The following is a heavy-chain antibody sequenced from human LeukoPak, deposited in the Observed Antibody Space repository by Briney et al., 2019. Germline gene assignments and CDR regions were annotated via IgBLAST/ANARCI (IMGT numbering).Heavy chain of an antibody. V-gene: IGHV3-7*04. D-gene: IGHD2-2*01. J-gene: IGHJ4*02. Sequence: GGSLRLPCEVSGFTFTDYWMNWVRQAPGKGPEWVASIRQDGSEKTYVDSVKGRFTISRDNTKNSLSLQLNGLRAEDTAVYYCARVYCSSTSCYSDFDYWGQGTLVTVSS. CDR3: ARVYCSSTSCYSDFDY. CDR1: GFTFTDYW. CDR2: IRQDGSEK.